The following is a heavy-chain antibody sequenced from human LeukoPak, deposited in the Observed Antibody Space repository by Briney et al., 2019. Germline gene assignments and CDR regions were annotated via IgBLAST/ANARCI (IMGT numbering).Heavy chain of an antibody. Sequence: PSQTLSLTCTVSGGSISSGGYYWSWIRQPPGKGLEWIGYIYHSGSTYYNPSLKSRVTISVDRSKNQFSLKLSSVTAADTAVYYCAREVVDIPAAPDYWGQGTLVTVSS. V-gene: IGHV4-30-2*01. CDR3: AREVVDIPAAPDY. D-gene: IGHD2-2*01. CDR1: GGSISSGGYY. CDR2: IYHSGST. J-gene: IGHJ4*02.